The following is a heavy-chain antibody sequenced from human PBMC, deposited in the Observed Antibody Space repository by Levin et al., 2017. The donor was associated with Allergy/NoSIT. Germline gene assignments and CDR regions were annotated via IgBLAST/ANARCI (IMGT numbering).Heavy chain of an antibody. Sequence: GGSLRLSCAVSGFTSSAYRMTWVRQAPGKGLEWVANIKQDGSEKYYVDSVKGRFTISRDNAKNSLYLQMNSLRAEDTAVYYCARDRGSGSYDWGQGTLVTVSS. CDR2: IKQDGSEK. CDR3: ARDRGSGSYD. D-gene: IGHD3-10*01. CDR1: GFTSSAYR. J-gene: IGHJ4*02. V-gene: IGHV3-7*03.